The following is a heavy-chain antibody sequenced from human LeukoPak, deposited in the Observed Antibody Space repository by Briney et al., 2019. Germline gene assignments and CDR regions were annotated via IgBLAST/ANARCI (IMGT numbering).Heavy chain of an antibody. V-gene: IGHV1-46*01. CDR2: INPSGGST. J-gene: IGHJ4*02. CDR3: ARLAVAGSFDY. Sequence: ASVKVSCKASGYTFTSYYMHWVRQAPGPGLERMGIINPSGGSTSYAQKFQGRVTMTRDTSTSTVYMELSSLRSEDTAVYYCARLAVAGSFDYWGQGTLVTVSS. CDR1: GYTFTSYY. D-gene: IGHD6-19*01.